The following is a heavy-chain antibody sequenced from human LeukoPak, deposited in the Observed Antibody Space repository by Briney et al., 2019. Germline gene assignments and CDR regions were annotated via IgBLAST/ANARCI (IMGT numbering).Heavy chain of an antibody. V-gene: IGHV3-23*01. CDR1: GFTFSAYA. CDR3: AKGPLYCSGASCYSVDY. Sequence: PGGSLRLSCAASGFTFSAYAMSWVRQAPGKGLEWVSTISRSSNNTYYAESVEGRFTISRDNSRTTLSLHMSSLRGDDTAVYYCAKGPLYCSGASCYSVDYWGQGTLVTVSS. D-gene: IGHD2-15*01. J-gene: IGHJ4*02. CDR2: ISRSSNNT.